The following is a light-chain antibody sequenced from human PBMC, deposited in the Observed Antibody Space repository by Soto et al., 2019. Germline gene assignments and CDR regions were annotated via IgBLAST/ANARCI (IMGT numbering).Light chain of an antibody. J-gene: IGLJ3*02. CDR3: SSYGTTSRV. V-gene: IGLV2-14*03. CDR1: GSDVGGYNY. Sequence: QSALTQPASVSGPPGQSITLSSTGTGSDVGGYNYVSWYQHHTGKAPKLMIYDVSNRPSVVYDRFSGSKSGNTASLTIFGLQAEDEADYYCSSYGTTSRVFGGGTKLTVL. CDR2: DVS.